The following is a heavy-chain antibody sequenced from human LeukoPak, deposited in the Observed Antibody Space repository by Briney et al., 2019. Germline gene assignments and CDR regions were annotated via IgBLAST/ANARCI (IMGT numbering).Heavy chain of an antibody. Sequence: ASVKVSCKVSGYTLTELSMHWVRQAPGKGLEWMGGFDPEDGETIYAQKFQGRVTVTRDTSTSTVYMELSSLRSEDTAVYYCAREGQFSGYDTVDYWGQGTLVTVSS. J-gene: IGHJ4*02. CDR3: AREGQFSGYDTVDY. CDR2: FDPEDGET. D-gene: IGHD5-12*01. CDR1: GYTLTELS. V-gene: IGHV1-24*01.